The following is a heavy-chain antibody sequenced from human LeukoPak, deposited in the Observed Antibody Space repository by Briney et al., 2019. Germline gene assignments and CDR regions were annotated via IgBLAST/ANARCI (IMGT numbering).Heavy chain of an antibody. CDR1: GFTFSTYS. CDR2: ISSSSSTI. J-gene: IGHJ4*02. D-gene: IGHD1-26*01. CDR3: ASAIVGATGF. Sequence: PGGSLRLSCAASGFTFSTYSMNWVHQAPGKGLEWVSYISSSSSTIYHADSVKGRFTISRDNVKNSLYLQMNSLRAEDTAVYYCASAIVGATGFWGQGTLVTVSS. V-gene: IGHV3-48*01.